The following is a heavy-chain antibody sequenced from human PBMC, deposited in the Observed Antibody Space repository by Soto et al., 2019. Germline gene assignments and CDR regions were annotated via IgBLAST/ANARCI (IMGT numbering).Heavy chain of an antibody. CDR1: GGSISSSSYY. Sequence: SETLSLTCTVSGGSISSSSYYWGWIRQPPGKGLEWIGSIYYSGSTYYNPSLKSRVTISVDTSKNQFSLKLSSVTAADTAVYYCARHGLNDILTGYYIPFYYYYYMDVWGKGTTVTVSS. D-gene: IGHD3-9*01. CDR2: IYYSGST. V-gene: IGHV4-39*01. J-gene: IGHJ6*03. CDR3: ARHGLNDILTGYYIPFYYYYYMDV.